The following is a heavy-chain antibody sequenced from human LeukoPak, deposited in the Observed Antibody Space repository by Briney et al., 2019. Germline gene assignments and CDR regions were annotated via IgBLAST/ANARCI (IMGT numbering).Heavy chain of an antibody. Sequence: SETLSLTCAVSGGSISSSYWWSWVRQPPGKGLEWIGEIFRGGSTNYNPSLKSRVTVSLDKSKNQFSLQLTSLTAADTAVYYCATSPKWLHHFDYWGQGTLVTVSS. CDR3: ATSPKWLHHFDY. V-gene: IGHV4-4*02. CDR2: IFRGGST. CDR1: GGSISSSYW. J-gene: IGHJ4*02. D-gene: IGHD5-24*01.